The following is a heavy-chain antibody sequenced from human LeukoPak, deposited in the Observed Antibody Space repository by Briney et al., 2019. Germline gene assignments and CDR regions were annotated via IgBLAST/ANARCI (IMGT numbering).Heavy chain of an antibody. Sequence: ASVKVSCKASGYTFTSYDINWVRQATGQGLEWMGWMNPNSGNTGYAQKFQGRVTITRNTSISTAYMELSSLRSEDTAVYYCAKVGGATYISRGRFDSWGQGTLVTVSS. V-gene: IGHV1-8*03. J-gene: IGHJ5*01. CDR1: GYTFTSYD. CDR3: AKVGGATYISRGRFDS. CDR2: MNPNSGNT. D-gene: IGHD1-26*01.